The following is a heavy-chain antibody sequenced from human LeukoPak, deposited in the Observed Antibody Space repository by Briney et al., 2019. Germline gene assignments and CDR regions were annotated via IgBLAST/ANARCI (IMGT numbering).Heavy chain of an antibody. CDR2: ISNYT. Sequence: PGGSLRLSCAASRFTFSYYVMSWVRQAPGKGLEWVSTISNYTYYADSVKGRFTISRDNSKNTLYLQMNSLRAEDTAVYYCARKTPLNPHNYWGQGTLVTVSS. V-gene: IGHV3-23*01. CDR1: RFTFSYYV. CDR3: ARKTPLNPHNY. J-gene: IGHJ4*02.